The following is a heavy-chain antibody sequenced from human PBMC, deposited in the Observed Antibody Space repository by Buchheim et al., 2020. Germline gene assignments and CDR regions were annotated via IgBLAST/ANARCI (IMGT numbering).Heavy chain of an antibody. D-gene: IGHD3-9*01. CDR1: GFTFRSYG. Sequence: QVKLVESGGGAVQPGTSLTLSCTGSGFTFRSYGILWVRQAPGRGLEWVAIVWHDGSNRYYADSVKGRFTVSRENSKNTVFLEMNSLKVDHTAVYFCAREEPYYDFLTGYYPIDSWGQGTL. CDR2: VWHDGSNR. CDR3: AREEPYYDFLTGYYPIDS. V-gene: IGHV3-33*01. J-gene: IGHJ4*02.